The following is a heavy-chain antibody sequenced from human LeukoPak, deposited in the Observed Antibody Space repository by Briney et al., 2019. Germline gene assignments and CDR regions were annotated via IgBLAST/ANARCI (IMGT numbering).Heavy chain of an antibody. CDR1: GFTFSSYS. J-gene: IGHJ1*01. D-gene: IGHD3-3*01. Sequence: GGSLRLSCAASGFTFSSYSMNWVRQAPGKGLEWVAVISYDGSNKYYADSVKGRFTISRDNSKNTLYLQMNSLRAEDTAVYYCARGDEYYDFWSGYYTDKYFQHWGQGTLVTVSS. CDR2: ISYDGSNK. CDR3: ARGDEYYDFWSGYYTDKYFQH. V-gene: IGHV3-30*03.